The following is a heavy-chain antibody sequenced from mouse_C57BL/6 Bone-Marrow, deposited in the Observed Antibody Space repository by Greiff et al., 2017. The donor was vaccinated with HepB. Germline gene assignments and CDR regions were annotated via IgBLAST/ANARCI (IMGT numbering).Heavy chain of an antibody. J-gene: IGHJ4*01. CDR2: ISNGGGST. V-gene: IGHV5-12*01. CDR1: GFTFSDYY. D-gene: IGHD2-10*01. CDR3: ARPLLWAMDY. Sequence: EVQVVESGGGLVQPGGSLKLSCAASGFTFSDYYMYWVRQTPEKRLEWVAYISNGGGSTYYPDTVKGRFTISRDNAKNTLYLQMSRLKSEDTAMYYCARPLLWAMDYWGQGTSVTVSS.